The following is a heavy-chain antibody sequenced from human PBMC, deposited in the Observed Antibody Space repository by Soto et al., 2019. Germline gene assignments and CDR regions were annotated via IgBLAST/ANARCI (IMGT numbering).Heavy chain of an antibody. CDR2: IIPILGIA. J-gene: IGHJ4*02. CDR1: GGTFSSYT. V-gene: IGHV1-69*08. Sequence: QVQLVQSGAEVKKPGSSVKVSCKASGGTFSSYTISWVRQAPGQGLEWMGRIIPILGIANYAQKFQGRATMTADKATSTDYMELSSLRSEDTAVYYCARDLGWEHDYWGQGTLVTVSS. D-gene: IGHD1-26*01. CDR3: ARDLGWEHDY.